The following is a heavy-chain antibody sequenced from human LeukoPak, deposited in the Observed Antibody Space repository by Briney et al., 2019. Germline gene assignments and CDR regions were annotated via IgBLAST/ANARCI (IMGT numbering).Heavy chain of an antibody. V-gene: IGHV1-2*02. CDR1: GYTLTGYY. CDR3: ARTSPPRHDFWSGYYGMDV. J-gene: IGHJ6*02. CDR2: INPNSGGT. Sequence: ASVKVSCKASGYTLTGYYMHWVRQAPGQGLEWMGWINPNSGGTNYAQKFQGRVTMTRDTSISTAYMELSRLRSDDTAVYYCARTSPPRHDFWSGYYGMDVWGQGTTVTVSS. D-gene: IGHD3-3*01.